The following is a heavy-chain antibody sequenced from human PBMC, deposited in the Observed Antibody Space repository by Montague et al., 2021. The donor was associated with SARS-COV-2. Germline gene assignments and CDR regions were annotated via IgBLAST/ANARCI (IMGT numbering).Heavy chain of an antibody. CDR2: ISYDGSNK. D-gene: IGHD3-22*01. Sequence: SLRLSCAASGFTFSSYAMHWVRQAPGKGLEWVAVISYDGSNKYYADSVKGRFTISRDNSKNTLYLQMNSLRAEDTAVYYCARDGRYYDSSVYPGVGYNWFDPWGQGTLVTVSS. CDR1: GFTFSSYA. V-gene: IGHV3-30-3*01. J-gene: IGHJ5*02. CDR3: ARDGRYYDSSVYPGVGYNWFDP.